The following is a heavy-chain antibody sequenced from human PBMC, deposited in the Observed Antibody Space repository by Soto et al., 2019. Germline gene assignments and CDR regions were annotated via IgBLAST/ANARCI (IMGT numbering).Heavy chain of an antibody. CDR1: GGTFSTYS. D-gene: IGHD1-26*01. Sequence: QVQLVQSGAEVKKPGSSVKVSCKASGGTFSTYSVSWVRQAPGQGLEWMGGIIPMFGSTKYAQTFQDRVTVTVQQSTSTVYMELSSLRSEDTAVYYWARSQGGEFQLLYAFDIWGQGTKVTVSS. CDR2: IIPMFGST. V-gene: IGHV1-69*01. CDR3: ARSQGGEFQLLYAFDI. J-gene: IGHJ3*02.